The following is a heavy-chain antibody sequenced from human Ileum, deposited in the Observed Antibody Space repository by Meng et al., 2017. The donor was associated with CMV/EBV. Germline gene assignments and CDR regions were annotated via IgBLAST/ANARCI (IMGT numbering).Heavy chain of an antibody. D-gene: IGHD2-8*01. CDR3: ANMVYALSFDS. CDR1: GFTFSSYS. Sequence: GESLKISCAASGFTFSSYSMHWVRQAPGKGLEWVAHVSFDGRNQYYADSMKGRFTVSRDNSKNTLYLQMKSLRAEDTAVYYCANMVYALSFDSWGQGTLVTVSS. J-gene: IGHJ4*02. CDR2: VSFDGRNQ. V-gene: IGHV3-30*04.